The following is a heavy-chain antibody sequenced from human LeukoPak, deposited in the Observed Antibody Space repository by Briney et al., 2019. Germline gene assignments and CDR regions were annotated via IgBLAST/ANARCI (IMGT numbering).Heavy chain of an antibody. CDR3: ARVPFGYGDYAMVDY. J-gene: IGHJ4*02. CDR1: GGSISISSYY. D-gene: IGHD4-17*01. Sequence: SETLSLTCTVSGGSISISSYYWGWIRQPPGRGLEWIGSIFYSGSTYYNPSLKSRVTISVDTSKNQFSLKLSSVTAADTAVYYCARVPFGYGDYAMVDYWGQGTLVTVSS. V-gene: IGHV4-39*01. CDR2: IFYSGST.